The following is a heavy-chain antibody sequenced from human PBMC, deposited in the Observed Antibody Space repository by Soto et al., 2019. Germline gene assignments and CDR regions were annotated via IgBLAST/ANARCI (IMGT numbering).Heavy chain of an antibody. D-gene: IGHD6-19*01. J-gene: IGHJ4*02. CDR2: INPNSGGT. Sequence: ASVKVSCKASGYTFSGFYMHWVRQAPGQGLEWMGWINPNSGGTKSAEKFQGRVTMTRDTSISTAYMELSRLTSDDTAVYYCASAAVTSTAGLGFLGQGTQVTVSS. V-gene: IGHV1-2*02. CDR3: ASAAVTSTAGLGF. CDR1: GYTFSGFY.